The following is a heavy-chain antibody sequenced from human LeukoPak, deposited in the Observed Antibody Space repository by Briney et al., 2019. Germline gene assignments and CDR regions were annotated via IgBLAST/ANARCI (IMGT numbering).Heavy chain of an antibody. D-gene: IGHD6-6*01. CDR1: GYTFTSYG. CDR2: IIPIFGTA. Sequence: SVKVSCKASGYTFTSYGISWVRQAPGQGLEWMGGIIPIFGTANYAQKFQGRVTITADESTSTAYMELSSLRSEDAAVYYCARGIEYSSSSYYFDYWGQGTLVTVSS. V-gene: IGHV1-69*13. J-gene: IGHJ4*02. CDR3: ARGIEYSSSSYYFDY.